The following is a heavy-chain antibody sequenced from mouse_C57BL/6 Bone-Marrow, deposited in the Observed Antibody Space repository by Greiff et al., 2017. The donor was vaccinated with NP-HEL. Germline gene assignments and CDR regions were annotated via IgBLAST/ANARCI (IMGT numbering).Heavy chain of an antibody. CDR3: ARKEKRYYAMDY. CDR2: IDPEDGDT. CDR1: GFNIKDYY. J-gene: IGHJ4*01. V-gene: IGHV14-1*01. Sequence: EVMLVESGAELVRPGASVKLSCTASGFNIKDYYMHWVKQRPEQGLEWIGRIDPEDGDTEYAPKFQGKATMTADTSSNTAYLQLSSLTSEDTAVYYCARKEKRYYAMDYWGQGTSVTVSS.